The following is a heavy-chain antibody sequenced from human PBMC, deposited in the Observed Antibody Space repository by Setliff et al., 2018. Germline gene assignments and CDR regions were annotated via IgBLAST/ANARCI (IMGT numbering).Heavy chain of an antibody. D-gene: IGHD3-10*01. J-gene: IGHJ6*02. Sequence: SGPTLVNPTQTLTLTCTFSGFSLSTSGVGVGWIRQPPGKALEWLALIYWNDDKRYSPSLKSRLTITKDTSKNQVVLTMTNMDPVDTATYYRAHRRDTPGLWFGELEDYYYYGMDVWGQGTTVTVSS. V-gene: IGHV2-5*01. CDR1: GFSLSTSGVG. CDR3: AHRRDTPGLWFGELEDYYYYGMDV. CDR2: IYWNDDK.